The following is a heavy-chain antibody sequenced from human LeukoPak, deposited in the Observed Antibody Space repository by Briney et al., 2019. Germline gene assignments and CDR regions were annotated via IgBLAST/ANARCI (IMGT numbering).Heavy chain of an antibody. D-gene: IGHD2-15*01. CDR3: VRDSDSVVVTAPFDY. V-gene: IGHV3-49*04. Sequence: GGSLRLSCTASGFNFGDYAMSWVRQAPRKGLEWVSFIRSKTYGGTTEYAASVQGRITISRDDSKRIVYLQMNRLKTEDTALYYCVRDSDSVVVTAPFDYWGRGTLVTVSS. CDR2: IRSKTYGGTT. CDR1: GFNFGDYA. J-gene: IGHJ4*02.